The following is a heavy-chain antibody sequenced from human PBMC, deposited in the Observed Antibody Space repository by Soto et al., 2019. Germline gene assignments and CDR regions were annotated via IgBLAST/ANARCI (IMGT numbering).Heavy chain of an antibody. V-gene: IGHV6-1*01. J-gene: IGHJ4*02. CDR2: AYYRSKWYN. CDR3: ARVLYSGSYPRFDY. CDR1: GDSVSSNSAA. Sequence: HSQTLSLTCAISGDSVSSNSAAWNWIRQSPSRGLEWLGRAYYRSKWYNDYAVSVKSRITINPDTSKNQFSLQLNSVTPEDTAVYYCARVLYSGSYPRFDYWGQGTLVTVSS. D-gene: IGHD1-26*01.